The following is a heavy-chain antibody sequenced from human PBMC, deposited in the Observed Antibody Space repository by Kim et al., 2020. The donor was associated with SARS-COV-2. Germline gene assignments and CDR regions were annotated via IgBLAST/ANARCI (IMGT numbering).Heavy chain of an antibody. Sequence: SETLSLTCTVSGGSISSSSYYWGWIRQPPGKGLEWIGSIYYSGSTYYNPSLKSRVTISVDTSKNQFSLKLSSVTAADTAVYYCARHYSFFRFGTGTEVDDFDIWGQGTMVTVSS. CDR2: IYYSGST. CDR1: GGSISSSSYY. J-gene: IGHJ3*02. V-gene: IGHV4-39*01. CDR3: ARHYSFFRFGTGTEVDDFDI. D-gene: IGHD1-1*01.